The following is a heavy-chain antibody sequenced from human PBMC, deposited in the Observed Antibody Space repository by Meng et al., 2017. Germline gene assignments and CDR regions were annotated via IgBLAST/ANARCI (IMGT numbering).Heavy chain of an antibody. CDR2: INPNSGGT. CDR3: ARDLNYYDSSGYSSLFDY. V-gene: IGHV1-2*06. CDR1: GYTFTGYY. J-gene: IGHJ4*02. Sequence: GRAGAEVKKPGASVKGSCKASGYTFTGYYMHWVRQAPGQGLEWMGRINPNSGGTNYAQKFQGRVTMTRDTSISTAYMELSRLRSDDTAVYYCARDLNYYDSSGYSSLFDYWGQGTLVTVFS. D-gene: IGHD3-22*01.